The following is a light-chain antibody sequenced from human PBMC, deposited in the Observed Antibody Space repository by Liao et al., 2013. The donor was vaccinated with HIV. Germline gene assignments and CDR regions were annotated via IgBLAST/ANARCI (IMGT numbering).Light chain of an antibody. J-gene: IGLJ1*01. CDR3: QTWESTSFV. Sequence: SYELTQPPSVSVSPGQTASITCSGDKLGDKYACWYQQKPGQSPVLVIYQDSKRPSGIPERFSGSNSGNTATLTISGTQAIDEADYYCQTWESTSFVFGSGTKVIVL. CDR1: KLGDKY. V-gene: IGLV3-1*01. CDR2: QDS.